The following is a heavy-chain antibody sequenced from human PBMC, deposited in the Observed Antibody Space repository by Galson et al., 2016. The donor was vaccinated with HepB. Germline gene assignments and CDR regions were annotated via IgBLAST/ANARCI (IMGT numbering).Heavy chain of an antibody. J-gene: IGHJ4*02. CDR2: DSMDGRRK. Sequence: SLRLSCAGSGFLFRSYGMHWVRQAPGKGLEWVAADSMDGRRKFYSDSVKGRFTISRDNSNNMLFLQMDSLGPDDTAVYYCAKRHEYCPPVGCSVDYWGQGPLVSVSS. D-gene: IGHD2/OR15-2a*01. CDR1: GFLFRSYG. CDR3: AKRHEYCPPVGCSVDY. V-gene: IGHV3-30*18.